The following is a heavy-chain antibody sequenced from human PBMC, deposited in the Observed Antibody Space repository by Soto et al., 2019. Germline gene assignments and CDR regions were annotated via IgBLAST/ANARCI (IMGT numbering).Heavy chain of an antibody. D-gene: IGHD6-19*01. J-gene: IGHJ5*02. CDR2: ISHDGGVK. V-gene: IGHV3-30*18. CDR3: AKDLYGAGWYNYFDP. CDR1: GFTFSTTG. Sequence: QVHLVESGGGVVQPGRSLRLSCAASGFTFSTTGMHWVRQAPGKGLEWVAMISHDGGVKHYTDSVKGRFTISRGTSNNTVYLQMNSLRPEDTAMYHCAKDLYGAGWYNYFDPWGQGTLVTVSS.